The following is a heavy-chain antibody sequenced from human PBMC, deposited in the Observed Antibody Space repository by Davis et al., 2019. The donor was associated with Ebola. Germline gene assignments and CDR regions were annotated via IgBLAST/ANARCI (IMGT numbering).Heavy chain of an antibody. V-gene: IGHV4-59*08. CDR3: ASLVTTGTQFDY. CDR2: IHYTGTT. J-gene: IGHJ4*02. D-gene: IGHD1-14*01. Sequence: SETLSLTCTVSGDSISSHYWSWIRQPPGKGLEWIGHIHYTGTTDYNPSLKSRATISVDTSKNQFSLRLSSMTAADTAVYYCASLVTTGTQFDYWGQGALVTVSS. CDR1: GDSISSHY.